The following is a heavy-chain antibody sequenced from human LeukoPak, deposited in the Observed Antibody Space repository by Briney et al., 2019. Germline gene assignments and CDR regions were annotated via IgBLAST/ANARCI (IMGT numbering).Heavy chain of an antibody. CDR1: GFTFSSYN. Sequence: GGSLRLSCAASGFTFSSYNMNWVRQAPGKGLEWVSYISSSSSTIYYADSVKGRFTISRDNAKNSLYLQMNSLRAEDTAVYYCARVVGYYYGSGSYYKPRTGYFDYWGQGTLVTVSS. D-gene: IGHD3-10*01. V-gene: IGHV3-48*01. CDR2: ISSSSSTI. CDR3: ARVVGYYYGSGSYYKPRTGYFDY. J-gene: IGHJ4*02.